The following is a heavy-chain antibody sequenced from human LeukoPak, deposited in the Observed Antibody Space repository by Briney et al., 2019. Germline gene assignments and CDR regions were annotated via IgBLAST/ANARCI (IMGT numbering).Heavy chain of an antibody. CDR3: AKLPGVGYCTNGVCSIDY. CDR1: GFTFSSYA. V-gene: IGHV3-23*01. CDR2: ISGSGDNT. Sequence: GGSLRLSCAASGFTFSSYAMSWVRQAPGKGLEWVSGISGSGDNTYYADSVKGRFTISRDNSKNTLYLQMNSLRAEDTAVYYCAKLPGVGYCTNGVCSIDYWGQGTLVTVSS. D-gene: IGHD2-8*01. J-gene: IGHJ4*02.